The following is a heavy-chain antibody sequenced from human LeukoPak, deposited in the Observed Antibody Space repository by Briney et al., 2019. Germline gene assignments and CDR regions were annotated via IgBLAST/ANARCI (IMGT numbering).Heavy chain of an antibody. V-gene: IGHV4-39*01. CDR2: IYYSGST. Sequence: SETLSLTCTVSGGSISSSSYYWGWIRQPPGKGLEWIGSIYYSGSTYYNPSLKSRVTISVDTSKNQFSLKLSSVTAADTAVYYCANGGLNCYDSSGYTYFDYWGQGTLVTVSS. J-gene: IGHJ4*02. D-gene: IGHD3-22*01. CDR3: ANGGLNCYDSSGYTYFDY. CDR1: GGSISSSSYY.